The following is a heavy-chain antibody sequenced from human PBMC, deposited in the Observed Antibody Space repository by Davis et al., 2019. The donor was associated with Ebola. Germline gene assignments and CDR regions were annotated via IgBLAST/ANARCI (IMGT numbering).Heavy chain of an antibody. Sequence: AASVKVSCKASGYTFIGYYMHWVRQAPGQGLEWMGRINPNSGGTNYAQKFQDRATMTRDMSTSTAYMELSSLRSEDTAVYYCAADEGEILWFGELNVWGQGTTVTVSS. CDR3: AADEGEILWFGELNV. CDR2: INPNSGGT. J-gene: IGHJ6*02. V-gene: IGHV1-2*06. D-gene: IGHD3-10*01. CDR1: GYTFIGYY.